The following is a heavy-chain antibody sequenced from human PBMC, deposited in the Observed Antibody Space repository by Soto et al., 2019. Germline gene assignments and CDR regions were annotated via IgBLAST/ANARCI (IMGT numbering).Heavy chain of an antibody. CDR1: GFTFSSYW. J-gene: IGHJ3*02. D-gene: IGHD4-17*01. Sequence: EVQLVESGGGLVQPGGSLRLSCAASGFTFSSYWMSWVRQAPGKGLEWVAKIKQDGSEKYYVDSVKGRFTIARDNAKNSLYLQMNSLRAEDTAVYYCARGGTTARWALDAFDIWGQGTMVTVSS. V-gene: IGHV3-7*01. CDR2: IKQDGSEK. CDR3: ARGGTTARWALDAFDI.